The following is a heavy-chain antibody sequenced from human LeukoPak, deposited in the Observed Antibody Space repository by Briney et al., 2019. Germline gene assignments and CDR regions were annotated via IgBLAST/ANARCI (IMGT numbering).Heavy chain of an antibody. CDR1: GFPFSSYS. CDR2: ISSSSSYI. J-gene: IGHJ4*02. V-gene: IGHV3-21*01. D-gene: IGHD6-13*01. Sequence: GGSLRLSCAASGFPFSSYSMNWVRQAPGKGLEWVSSISSSSSYIYSADSVKGRFTISRDNAKNSLYLQMNSLRVEDTAVYYCAGVWRPPSTSSWPYYFDYWGQGTLVSASS. CDR3: AGVWRPPSTSSWPYYFDY.